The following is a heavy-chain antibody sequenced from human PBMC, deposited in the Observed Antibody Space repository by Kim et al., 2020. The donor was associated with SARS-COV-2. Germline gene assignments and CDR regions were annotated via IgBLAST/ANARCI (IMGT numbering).Heavy chain of an antibody. CDR3: ARQDFYGDYDDAFDI. V-gene: IGHV5-10-1*01. D-gene: IGHD4-17*01. CDR2: IDPSDSYT. CDR1: GYSFTSYW. J-gene: IGHJ3*02. Sequence: GESLKISCKGSGYSFTSYWISWVRQMPGKGLEWMGRIDPSDSYTNYSPSFQGHVTISADKSISTAYLQWSSLKASDTAMYYCARQDFYGDYDDAFDIWGQGTMVTVSS.